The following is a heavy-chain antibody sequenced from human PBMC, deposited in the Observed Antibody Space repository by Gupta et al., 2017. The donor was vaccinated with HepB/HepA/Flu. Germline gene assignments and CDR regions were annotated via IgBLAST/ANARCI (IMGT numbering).Heavy chain of an antibody. V-gene: IGHV3-23*01. D-gene: IGHD3-3*01. J-gene: IGHJ6*03. CDR3: AKDLQVWSDMDV. Sequence: RFTISRANAENTMYLQMSSLRAEDTAVYYCAKDLQVWSDMDVWGKGTTVTVSS.